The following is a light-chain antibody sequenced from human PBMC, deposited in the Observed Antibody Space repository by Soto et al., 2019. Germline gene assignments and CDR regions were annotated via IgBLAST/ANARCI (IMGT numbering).Light chain of an antibody. CDR2: DVS. J-gene: IGKJ2*01. CDR1: QSVSSW. Sequence: DIQMTQSPSTLSASVGDRVTITCRASQSVSSWLAWYQQKPGKAPKLLIYDVSSLESGVPSRFSGSGPGTEFTLTISSLQPDDFATYYCQQSNSYPNTFGQGTKLEIK. CDR3: QQSNSYPNT. V-gene: IGKV1-5*01.